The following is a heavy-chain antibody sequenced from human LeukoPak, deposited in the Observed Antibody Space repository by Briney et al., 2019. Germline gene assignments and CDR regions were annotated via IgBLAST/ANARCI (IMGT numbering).Heavy chain of an antibody. CDR1: GFTFSDYY. CDR2: ISSSGSTI. J-gene: IGHJ6*02. D-gene: IGHD4-17*01. CDR3: ASAMTTVTTHYYGMDV. Sequence: GGSLRLSCAASGFTFSDYYMSWIRQAPGKGLEWVSYISSSGSTIYYADSVKGRFTISRDNAKNSLYLQMNSLRAEDTAVYYRASAMTTVTTHYYGMDVWGQGTTVTVSS. V-gene: IGHV3-11*01.